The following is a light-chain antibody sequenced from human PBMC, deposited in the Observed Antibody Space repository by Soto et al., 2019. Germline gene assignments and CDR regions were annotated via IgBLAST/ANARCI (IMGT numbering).Light chain of an antibody. J-gene: IGKJ1*01. CDR1: QNVNGW. V-gene: IGKV1-5*03. CDR2: KAS. Sequence: DIQMTQSPSTLSASVGDRVTITCRASQNVNGWLAWYQQKPGKAPKLLINKASTLQSGVPSRFSGSGSGTDFTLTISSLQHEDFATYYCQQSYYNPTFGQGTKVDIK. CDR3: QQSYYNPT.